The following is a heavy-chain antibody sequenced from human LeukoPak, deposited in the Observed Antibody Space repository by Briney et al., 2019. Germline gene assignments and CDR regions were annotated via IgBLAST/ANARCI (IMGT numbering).Heavy chain of an antibody. J-gene: IGHJ4*02. CDR1: GGSFSGYY. Sequence: SETLSLTCAVYGGSFSGYYWSWIRQPPGKGLEWIGEINHSGSTNYNPSLKSRVTISVDTSKNQFSLKLSSVTAADTAVYYCARGRGSGPYFDYWGQGTLVTVSS. D-gene: IGHD2-8*02. CDR2: INHSGST. V-gene: IGHV4-34*01. CDR3: ARGRGSGPYFDY.